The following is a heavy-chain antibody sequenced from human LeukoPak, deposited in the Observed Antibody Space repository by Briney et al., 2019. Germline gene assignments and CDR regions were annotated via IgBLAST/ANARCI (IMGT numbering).Heavy chain of an antibody. CDR2: IYSGGST. CDR1: GFTVSSNY. J-gene: IGHJ3*02. Sequence: GGSLRLSCAASGFTVSSNYMSWVRQAPGKGLEWVSVIYSGGSTYYADSVKGRFTISRDNSKNTLYLQMNSLRAEDTAVYYCARGDGSSGYDAFDIWGQGTMVTVSS. CDR3: ARGDGSSGYDAFDI. D-gene: IGHD3-22*01. V-gene: IGHV3-53*01.